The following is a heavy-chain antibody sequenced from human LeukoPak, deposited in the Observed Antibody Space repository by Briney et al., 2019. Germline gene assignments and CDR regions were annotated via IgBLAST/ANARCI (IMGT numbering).Heavy chain of an antibody. V-gene: IGHV3-53*01. CDR3: ARAPYGNYYYYYMDV. CDR2: IYSGGST. D-gene: IGHD3-10*01. Sequence: PGGSLRLSCAASGFTVSSNYMSWVRQAPGKGLEWVSIIYSGGSTYCADSVKGRFTISRDNSKNTLYFQMNSLRAEDTAVYYCARAPYGNYYYYYMDVWGKGTTVTVSS. CDR1: GFTVSSNY. J-gene: IGHJ6*03.